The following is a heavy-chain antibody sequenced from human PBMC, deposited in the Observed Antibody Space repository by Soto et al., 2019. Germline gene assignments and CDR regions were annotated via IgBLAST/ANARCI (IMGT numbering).Heavy chain of an antibody. D-gene: IGHD2-15*01. CDR1: GFTFSNYA. CDR3: ARRISKAAYNWFAP. J-gene: IGHJ5*02. V-gene: IGHV3-30-3*01. Sequence: QVPLVESGGGVVQPGRSLRLSCAASGFTFSNYAMHWVRQAPGKGLEWVALISDDGSNTYYADSVKGRFTISRDNSKNILYLQINTLRTEDTAVYYCARRISKAAYNWFAPWGQGTLVTVSS. CDR2: ISDDGSNT.